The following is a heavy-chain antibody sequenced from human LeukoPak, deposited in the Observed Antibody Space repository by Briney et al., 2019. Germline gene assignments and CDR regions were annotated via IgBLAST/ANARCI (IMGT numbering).Heavy chain of an antibody. Sequence: GGSLRLSCAASGFTFSSYAMSWVRQAPGKGLEWVSAICGSGSSTYYADSEKGRFTISRDNSKNTLYLQMNSLRAEDTAVYYCAKDPEIRWLGHFDYWGQGTLVTVSS. J-gene: IGHJ4*02. CDR3: AKDPEIRWLGHFDY. CDR1: GFTFSSYA. CDR2: ICGSGSST. D-gene: IGHD6-19*01. V-gene: IGHV3-23*01.